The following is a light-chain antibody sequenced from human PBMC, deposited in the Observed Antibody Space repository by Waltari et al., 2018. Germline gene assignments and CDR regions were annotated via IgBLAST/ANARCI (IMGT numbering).Light chain of an antibody. V-gene: IGLV3-21*02. Sequence: SYVLTQPPSVSVAPGQTARVTCGGNNIGSKSVHWYQQRPGQAPILVLYADSDRHSGIPDRFSGSNSGNTATLTISRVEAGDEADYYCQVWDGSTDVVFGGGTKLTVL. CDR1: NIGSKS. CDR3: QVWDGSTDVV. CDR2: ADS. J-gene: IGLJ2*01.